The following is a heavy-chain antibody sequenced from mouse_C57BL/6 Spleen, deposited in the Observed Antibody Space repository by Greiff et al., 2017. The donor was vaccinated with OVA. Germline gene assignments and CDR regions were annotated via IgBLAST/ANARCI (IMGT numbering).Heavy chain of an antibody. J-gene: IGHJ4*01. Sequence: DVKLVESGPGLVKPSQTVFLTCTVTGISITTGNYRWSWIRQFPGNKLEWIGYIYYSGTITYNPSLTSRTTITRDTPKNQFFLEMNSLTAEDTATYYCARADYAYAMDYWGQGTSVTVSS. CDR2: IYYSGTI. CDR1: GISITTGNYR. D-gene: IGHD2-4*01. V-gene: IGHV3-5*01. CDR3: ARADYAYAMDY.